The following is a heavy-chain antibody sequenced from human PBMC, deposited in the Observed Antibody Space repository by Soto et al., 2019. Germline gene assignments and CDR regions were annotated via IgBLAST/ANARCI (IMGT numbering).Heavy chain of an antibody. V-gene: IGHV4-30-4*01. CDR1: GGSISSGDYY. CDR3: ASSSGWRTGGNFDY. CDR2: IYYSGST. Sequence: QVQLQESGPGLVKPSQTLSLTCTVSGGSISSGDYYWSWIRQPPGKGLEWIGYIYYSGSTYYNPSLKRRVTXXVXTXXNQFSLKLSSVTAADTAVYYCASSSGWRTGGNFDYWGQGTLVTVSS. J-gene: IGHJ4*02. D-gene: IGHD6-19*01.